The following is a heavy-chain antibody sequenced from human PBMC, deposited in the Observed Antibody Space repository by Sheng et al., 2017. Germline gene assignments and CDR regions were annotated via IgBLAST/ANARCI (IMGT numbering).Heavy chain of an antibody. CDR3: VRLRRDYYDSSGYYYVFDY. Sequence: QVQLQQWGAGLLKPSETLSLTCAVYGGSFSGYYWSWIRQPPGKGLEWIGEINHSGSTNYNPSLKSRVTISVDTSKNQFSLKLSSVTAADTAVYYCVRLRRDYYDSSGYYYVFDYWGQGTLVTVSS. CDR2: INHSGST. J-gene: IGHJ4*02. CDR1: GGSFSGYY. D-gene: IGHD3-22*01. V-gene: IGHV4-34*01.